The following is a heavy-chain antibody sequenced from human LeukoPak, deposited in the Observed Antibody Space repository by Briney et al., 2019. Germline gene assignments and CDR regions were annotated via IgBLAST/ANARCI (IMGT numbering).Heavy chain of an antibody. CDR2: IYSTGST. CDR1: GGSISSYY. V-gene: IGHV4-4*07. CDR3: ARQIASAGTAGFDF. D-gene: IGHD6-13*01. Sequence: SETLSLTCTVSGGSISSYYWSWIRQPAGKGLEWIGRIYSTGSTNYNPSLKSRVTMSVDTSKNQFSLRLRSVTAADTAVYYCARQIASAGTAGFDFSGQGALVTVCS. J-gene: IGHJ4*02.